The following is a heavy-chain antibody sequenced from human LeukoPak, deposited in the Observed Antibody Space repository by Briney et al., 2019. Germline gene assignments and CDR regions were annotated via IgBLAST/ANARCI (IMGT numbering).Heavy chain of an antibody. D-gene: IGHD6-19*01. V-gene: IGHV1-2*02. CDR2: INPNSGGA. J-gene: IGHJ4*02. CDR1: GYTFTGYY. Sequence: ASVKVSCKASGYTFTGYYMHWVRQAPGQGLEWVGWINPNSGGANYAQKFQGRVTMTRDTSISTAYMELSRLRSDDTAVYYCAREAVAGTTNFDCWGQGTLVTVSS. CDR3: AREAVAGTTNFDC.